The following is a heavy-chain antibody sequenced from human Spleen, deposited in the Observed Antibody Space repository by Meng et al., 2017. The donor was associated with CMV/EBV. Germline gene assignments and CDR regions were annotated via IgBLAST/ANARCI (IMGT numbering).Heavy chain of an antibody. Sequence: ASVKVSCKASGYIFTAYYIHWVRQAPGQGPEWMGWINPTSGGTHYAPKFQGRVTMTRDTSIITAYMDLSSLTSDDTAVYYCVRGRYSGSYALGYWGQGTLVTVSS. J-gene: IGHJ4*02. CDR1: GYIFTAYY. D-gene: IGHD1-26*01. V-gene: IGHV1-2*02. CDR2: INPTSGGT. CDR3: VRGRYSGSYALGY.